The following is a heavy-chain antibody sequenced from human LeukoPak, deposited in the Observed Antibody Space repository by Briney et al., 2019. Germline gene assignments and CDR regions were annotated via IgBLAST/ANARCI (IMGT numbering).Heavy chain of an antibody. Sequence: GSLRLSCAASGFTFSSYAMHWVRQAPGKGLEYVSAISSNGGSTYYANSVKGRFTISRDNSKNTLYLQMGSLRAEDMAVYYCARDVTRRGAFDIWGQGTMVTVSS. CDR1: GFTFSSYA. V-gene: IGHV3-64*01. D-gene: IGHD5-18*01. J-gene: IGHJ3*02. CDR2: ISSNGGST. CDR3: ARDVTRRGAFDI.